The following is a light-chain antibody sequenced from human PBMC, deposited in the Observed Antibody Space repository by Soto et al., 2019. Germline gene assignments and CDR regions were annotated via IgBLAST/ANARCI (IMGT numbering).Light chain of an antibody. CDR1: QNISIW. CDR3: QHYHSFSIT. J-gene: IGKJ5*01. V-gene: IGKV1-5*01. Sequence: DIQMTQSPSTLSASVGDRVTITCRASQNISIWLAWYQHSPWRAPRLLIYDSSSLDSGVPSTFSGSGSRTEFSLTISNLRPDAFATYYCQHYHSFSITFGQGTRLEIK. CDR2: DSS.